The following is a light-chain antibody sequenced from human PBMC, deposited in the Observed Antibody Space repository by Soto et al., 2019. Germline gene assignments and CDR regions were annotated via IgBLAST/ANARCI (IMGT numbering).Light chain of an antibody. V-gene: IGKV2-30*02. J-gene: IGKJ5*01. CDR1: QSLVHSDGIAY. CDR2: KVS. Sequence: EVVMTQSPLSLPVTLGQPASISCRSNQSLVHSDGIAYFILFQQRPGRSPRRLIYKVSNRDSGVPARFSGSGSGTDFALKISRVEAEDVGVYYCMQGTHWPITFGQGTRLEIK. CDR3: MQGTHWPIT.